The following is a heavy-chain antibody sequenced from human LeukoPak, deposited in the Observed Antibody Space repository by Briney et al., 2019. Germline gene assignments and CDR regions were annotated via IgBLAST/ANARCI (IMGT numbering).Heavy chain of an antibody. CDR2: TDQNEIT. J-gene: IGHJ4*02. CDR1: GGSLSGYD. V-gene: IGHV4-34*01. Sequence: PSETLSLTCAVSGGSLSGYDWSWIRQPPGKGLEWIGDTDQNEITNYNPSLKGRVSISVDMSKNHFSLKLNSVTAADTAVYYCATEWTDGEYVDYWGQGTLVTVSS. CDR3: ATEWTDGEYVDY. D-gene: IGHD4-17*01.